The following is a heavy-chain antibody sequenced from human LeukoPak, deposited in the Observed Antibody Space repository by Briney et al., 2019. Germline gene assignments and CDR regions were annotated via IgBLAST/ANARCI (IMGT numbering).Heavy chain of an antibody. J-gene: IGHJ4*02. D-gene: IGHD3-22*01. CDR3: ARVSITMRGVVPFDY. Sequence: GGSLRLSCAASGFPFSSYAMSWVRQAPGKGLEWVSAISGSGGSTYYADSVKGRFTISRDNSKNTLYLQMNSLRAEDTAVYYCARVSITMRGVVPFDYWGQGTLVTVSS. CDR1: GFPFSSYA. V-gene: IGHV3-23*01. CDR2: ISGSGGST.